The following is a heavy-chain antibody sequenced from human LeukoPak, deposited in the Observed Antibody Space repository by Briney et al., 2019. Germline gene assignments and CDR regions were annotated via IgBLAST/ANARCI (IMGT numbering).Heavy chain of an antibody. CDR1: GGTFSSYA. Sequence: SSVKVSCKASGGTFSSYAISWVRQAPGQGLEWMGRIIPIFDTANYAQKFQGRVTITTDESTSTAYMELSSLRSEDTAVYYCAPETASNRYWFDPWGQGTLVTVSS. D-gene: IGHD1-14*01. CDR3: APETASNRYWFDP. CDR2: IIPIFDTA. J-gene: IGHJ5*02. V-gene: IGHV1-69*05.